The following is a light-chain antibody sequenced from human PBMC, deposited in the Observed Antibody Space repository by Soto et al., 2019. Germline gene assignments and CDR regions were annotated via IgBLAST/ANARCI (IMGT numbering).Light chain of an antibody. V-gene: IGLV1-40*01. CDR2: GHN. CDR3: SSYTNIMTYV. J-gene: IGLJ1*01. CDR1: YSNIGAGYE. Sequence: QSELTQPPSVSGAPGQRVTISCTGSYSNIGAGYEVHWYQQIPGTAPKLLVSGHNNRPSGVPDRFFGSKSGSSASLTIIGLQAEDEADYYCSSYTNIMTYVFGTGTQLTVL.